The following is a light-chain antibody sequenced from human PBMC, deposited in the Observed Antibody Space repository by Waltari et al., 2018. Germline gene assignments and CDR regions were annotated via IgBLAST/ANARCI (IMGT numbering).Light chain of an antibody. V-gene: IGLV1-40*01. J-gene: IGLJ1*01. CDR1: SSNIGAGYD. CDR3: QSYDRSLSGGYV. Sequence: QSVLTQPPSVSGAPGQRVTISCPGSSSNIGAGYDVHWYQQPPGTAPKPLIYGNTNRPSGVPDRFSGTKSGTSASLAITGLQAEDEADYYCQSYDRSLSGGYVFGPGTWVTVL. CDR2: GNT.